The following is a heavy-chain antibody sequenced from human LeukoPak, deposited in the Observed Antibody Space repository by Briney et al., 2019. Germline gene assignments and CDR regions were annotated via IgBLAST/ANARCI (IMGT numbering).Heavy chain of an antibody. CDR2: ISTNDGNT. CDR3: ALISYCTTITCFFLDY. J-gene: IGHJ4*02. D-gene: IGHD2-8*01. CDR1: GYTFTNYH. V-gene: IGHV1-18*01. Sequence: ASVKVSCKASGYTFTNYHITWVRQAPGQGLEWMGWISTNDGNTNYAQNLQGRVTMTKDTSTSTAYMELRSLRSDDTAVYYCALISYCTTITCFFLDYWGQGTLVTVSS.